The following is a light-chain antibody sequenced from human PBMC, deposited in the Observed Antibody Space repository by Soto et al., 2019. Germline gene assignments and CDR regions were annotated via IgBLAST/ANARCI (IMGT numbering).Light chain of an antibody. CDR1: QNLLYSSNNKNY. Sequence: DIVLTQSPDSLAVSLGERATINCKSSQNLLYSSNNKNYLAWFQQKPGQPPKLLIYWASTRESGVPDRFSGSGSGTDFTLTISSLQAEDVAIYYCQEYFSTPPYIFGQGTKLEIK. CDR3: QEYFSTPPYI. CDR2: WAS. J-gene: IGKJ2*01. V-gene: IGKV4-1*01.